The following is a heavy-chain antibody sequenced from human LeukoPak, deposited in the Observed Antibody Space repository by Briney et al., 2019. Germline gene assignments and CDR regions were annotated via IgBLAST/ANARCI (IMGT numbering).Heavy chain of an antibody. D-gene: IGHD2-15*01. J-gene: IGHJ4*02. V-gene: IGHV4-39*01. CDR3: ARGYCSGGSCYRRFDY. CDR1: GGSISSSSYY. CDR2: IYYSGST. Sequence: SETLSLTCTVSGGSISSSSYYWGWIRQPPGKGLEWIGSIYYSGSTYYIPSLKSRVTISVDTSKNQFSLKLSSVTAADTAVYYCARGYCSGGSCYRRFDYWGQGTLVTVSS.